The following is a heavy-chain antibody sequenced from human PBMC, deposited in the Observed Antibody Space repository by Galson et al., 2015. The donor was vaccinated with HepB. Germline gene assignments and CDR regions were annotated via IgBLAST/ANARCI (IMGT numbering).Heavy chain of an antibody. Sequence: MHWVRQAPGQRLEWMGWINAGNGNTKYSQKFQGRVTITRDTSASTAYMELSSLRSEDTAVYYCARVVRDCSGGSCYSNYYYYYYMDVWGKGTTVTVSS. V-gene: IGHV1-3*01. D-gene: IGHD2-15*01. J-gene: IGHJ6*03. CDR2: INAGNGNT. CDR3: ARVVRDCSGGSCYSNYYYYYYMDV.